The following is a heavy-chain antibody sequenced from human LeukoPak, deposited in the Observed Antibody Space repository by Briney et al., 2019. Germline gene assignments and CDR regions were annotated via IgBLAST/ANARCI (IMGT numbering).Heavy chain of an antibody. V-gene: IGHV1-69*01. CDR3: ARKGVNHYDILTGYSIQDYGMDV. J-gene: IGHJ6*02. CDR1: GGTFSSYA. D-gene: IGHD3-9*01. Sequence: SVKVSCKASGGTFSSYAISWVRQAPGQGLEWMGGTIPIFGTANYAQKFQGGATNTPHESTRTAYMEVNSLRSEDKAVYYCARKGVNHYDILTGYSIQDYGMDVWGQGTTVTVSS. CDR2: TIPIFGTA.